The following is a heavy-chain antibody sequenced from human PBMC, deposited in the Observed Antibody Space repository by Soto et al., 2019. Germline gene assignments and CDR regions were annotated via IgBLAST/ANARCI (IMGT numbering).Heavy chain of an antibody. CDR2: IYYSGGT. Sequence: SETLSLTCTVSGGSISSGDYYWSWIRQPPGKGLEWIGYIYYSGGTYYNPSLKSRVTISVDTSKNQFSLKLSSVTAADTAVYYCARFRFAAYYYDSSGYCTFDYWGQGTLVTVSS. CDR1: GGSISSGDYY. D-gene: IGHD3-22*01. CDR3: ARFRFAAYYYDSSGYCTFDY. V-gene: IGHV4-30-4*01. J-gene: IGHJ4*02.